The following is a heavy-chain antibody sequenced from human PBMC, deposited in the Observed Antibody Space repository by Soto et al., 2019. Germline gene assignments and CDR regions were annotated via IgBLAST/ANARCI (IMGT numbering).Heavy chain of an antibody. D-gene: IGHD2-2*01. Sequence: GGSLRLSCAASGFTFSSYGMHWVRQAPGKGLEWVAVISYDGSNKYYADSVKGRFTISRDNSKNTLFLQMNSLRADDTAVYYCLIHCSSTTCRGFDPWGQGSLVTVSS. CDR1: GFTFSSYG. J-gene: IGHJ5*02. CDR2: ISYDGSNK. V-gene: IGHV3-30*03. CDR3: LIHCSSTTCRGFDP.